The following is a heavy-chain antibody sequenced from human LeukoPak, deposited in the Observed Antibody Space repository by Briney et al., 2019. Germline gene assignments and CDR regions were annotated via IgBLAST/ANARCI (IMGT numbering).Heavy chain of an antibody. D-gene: IGHD6-19*01. CDR1: GGSISSYY. J-gene: IGHJ4*02. V-gene: IGHV4-59*01. CDR3: ARSIAVAQFDY. CDR2: FYYSGST. Sequence: PSETLSLTCTVSGGSISSYYWSWIRQPPGKGLEWVGYFYYSGSTNYNPSPKSRVTISVDTSKNQFSLKLSSVTAADTAVYYCARSIAVAQFDYWGQGTLVTVSS.